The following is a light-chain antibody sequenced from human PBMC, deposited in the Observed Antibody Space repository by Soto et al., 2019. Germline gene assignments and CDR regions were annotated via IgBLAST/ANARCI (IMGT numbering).Light chain of an antibody. V-gene: IGKV3-15*01. CDR3: QQFNNWPWT. CDR2: GAS. J-gene: IGKJ1*01. Sequence: EFVMTQSPATLSVSPGERATLSCRASQTVSSSLAWYQQKPGQAPRLLIYGASTRATGIPARFSGSGSGTEFTLSISSLQSEDFAVYYCQQFNNWPWTFGQGTKVDIK. CDR1: QTVSSS.